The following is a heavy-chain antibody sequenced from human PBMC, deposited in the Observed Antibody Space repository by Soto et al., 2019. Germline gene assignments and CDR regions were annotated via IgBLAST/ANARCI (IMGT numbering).Heavy chain of an antibody. CDR2: IKQDGSEK. J-gene: IGHJ4*02. Sequence: PGGYLRLSCAASGFTFSSYWMSWVRQAPGKGLAGVANIKQDGSEKYYVDSVKGRFTISRDNAKNSLYLQMNSLRAEDTAVDYCSRDQPAYCCGDCYWSPFDYWGQGTLVTVSS. V-gene: IGHV3-7*03. D-gene: IGHD2-21*02. CDR3: SRDQPAYCCGDCYWSPFDY. CDR1: GFTFSSYW.